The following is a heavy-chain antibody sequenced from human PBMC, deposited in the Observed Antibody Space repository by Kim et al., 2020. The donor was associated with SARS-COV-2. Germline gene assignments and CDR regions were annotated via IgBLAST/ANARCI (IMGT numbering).Heavy chain of an antibody. CDR3: AALDTVQVPGGI. J-gene: IGHJ4*02. Sequence: YGDSVKGGLTMSRDNAKKSMYLQMSSLRTEDTAIYYCAALDTVQVPGGIWGQGTLVTVSS. V-gene: IGHV3-7*01. D-gene: IGHD3-10*01.